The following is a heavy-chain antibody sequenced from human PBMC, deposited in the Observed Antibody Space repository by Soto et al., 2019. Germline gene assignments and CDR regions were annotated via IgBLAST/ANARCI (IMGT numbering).Heavy chain of an antibody. CDR1: GITFSNHW. CDR2: IKQSGSER. CDR3: ATLSSTWPTGGDY. D-gene: IGHD6-13*01. V-gene: IGHV3-7*03. Sequence: PGGSLRLSCVASGITFSNHWLSWVRQAPGKGLEWVANIKQSGSERYYVDSVKGRFTISRDNAKNSLFLQMNSLRADDTAVYYCATLSSTWPTGGDYWGQGTLVTVSS. J-gene: IGHJ4*02.